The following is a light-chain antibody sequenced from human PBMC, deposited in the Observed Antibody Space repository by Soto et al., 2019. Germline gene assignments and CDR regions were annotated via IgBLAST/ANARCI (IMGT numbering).Light chain of an antibody. V-gene: IGKV1-9*01. Sequence: IQLTQSPSSLSASVGDRVTISGRASQGIANFLAWYQQKPGKAPKLLIYGASTLQSGVPSRFSGRGSGTDFTLSISSLQPEDFATYYCQQLNSFPIPFGPGTKVDI. CDR3: QQLNSFPIP. CDR2: GAS. J-gene: IGKJ3*01. CDR1: QGIANF.